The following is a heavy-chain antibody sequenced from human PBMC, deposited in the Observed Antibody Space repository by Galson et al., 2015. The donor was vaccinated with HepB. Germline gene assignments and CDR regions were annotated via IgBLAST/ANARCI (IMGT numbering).Heavy chain of an antibody. Sequence: ETLSLTCTVSGGSISSSSYYWGWIRQPPGKGLEWIGSIYYSGSTYYNPSLKSRVTISVDTSKNQFSLKLSSVTAADTAVYYCARDRNLYSSSWSVPFDYWGQGTLVTVSS. CDR3: ARDRNLYSSSWSVPFDY. CDR1: GGSISSSSYY. CDR2: IYYSGST. V-gene: IGHV4-39*07. D-gene: IGHD6-13*01. J-gene: IGHJ4*02.